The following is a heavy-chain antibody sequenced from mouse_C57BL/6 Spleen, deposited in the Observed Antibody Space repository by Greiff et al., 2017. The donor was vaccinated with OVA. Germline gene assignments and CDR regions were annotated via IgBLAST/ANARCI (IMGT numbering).Heavy chain of an antibody. CDR3: ARPYYDYPPYAMDY. Sequence: EVQVVESGGGLVKPGGSLKLSCAASGFTFTDYGLHWVRQAPAKGLEWVAYISSGSSTTYYADTVKGRFTISGDNAKNTLFLQMTSLRSEDTAMYYCARPYYDYPPYAMDYWGQGTSVTVSS. CDR1: GFTFTDYG. CDR2: ISSGSSTT. J-gene: IGHJ4*01. D-gene: IGHD2-4*01. V-gene: IGHV5-17*01.